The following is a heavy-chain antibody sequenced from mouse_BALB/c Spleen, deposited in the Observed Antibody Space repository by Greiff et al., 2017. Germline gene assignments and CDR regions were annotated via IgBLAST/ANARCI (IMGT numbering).Heavy chain of an antibody. J-gene: IGHJ3*01. CDR2: INPSSGYT. D-gene: IGHD2-2*01. V-gene: IGHV1-4*02. CDR1: GYTFTSYT. Sequence: VQLQQSAAELASPGASVKMSCKASGYTFTSYTMHWVKQRPGQGLEWIGYINPSSGYTEYNQKFKDKTTLTADKSSSTAYMQLSSLTSEDSAVYYCAREGYYGYDGWFAYWGQGTLVTVSA. CDR3: AREGYYGYDGWFAY.